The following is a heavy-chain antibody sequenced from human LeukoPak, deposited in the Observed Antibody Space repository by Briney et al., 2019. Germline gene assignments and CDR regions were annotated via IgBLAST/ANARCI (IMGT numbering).Heavy chain of an antibody. CDR1: GGSISSSSYY. D-gene: IGHD6-13*01. J-gene: IGHJ4*02. Sequence: SETLSLTRTVSGGSISSSSYYWGWIRQPPGKGLEWIGSIYYSGSTYYNPSLKSRVTISVDTSKNQFSLKLSSVTAADTAVYYCASPAGYSSSWYPPFDYWGQGTLVTVSS. CDR3: ASPAGYSSSWYPPFDY. V-gene: IGHV4-39*01. CDR2: IYYSGST.